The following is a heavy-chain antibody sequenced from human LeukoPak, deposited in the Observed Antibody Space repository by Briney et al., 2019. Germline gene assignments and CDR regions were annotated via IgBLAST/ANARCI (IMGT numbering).Heavy chain of an antibody. J-gene: IGHJ3*01. CDR2: FGTEGVEI. V-gene: IGHV1-24*01. CDR1: GNTFTDLA. CDR3: AGDQGPSVVSGVHYQYSLHS. D-gene: IGHD3-10*01. Sequence: GGSLRLSCAASGNTFTDLAMNWVRQAPGKGLGWVSGFGTEGVEINYAQTLQGRVTITKDTAKDTAYMDMSRLRPDDTAVFYCAGDQGPSVVSGVHYQYSLHSWGQGRLVTVSS.